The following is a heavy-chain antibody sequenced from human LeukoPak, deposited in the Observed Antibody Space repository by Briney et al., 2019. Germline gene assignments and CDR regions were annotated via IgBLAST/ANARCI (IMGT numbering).Heavy chain of an antibody. V-gene: IGHV3-48*03. J-gene: IGHJ4*02. CDR2: ISSSGSTI. CDR3: ARDYQSSYGYMAFYDY. D-gene: IGHD5-18*01. CDR1: GFTFSSYE. Sequence: WGSLRLSCAASGFTFSSYEMSWVRQAPGKGLEWVSYISSSGSTIYYADSVKGRFTISRDNAKNSLYLQMNSLRAEDTAVYYCARDYQSSYGYMAFYDYWGQGTLVSVSS.